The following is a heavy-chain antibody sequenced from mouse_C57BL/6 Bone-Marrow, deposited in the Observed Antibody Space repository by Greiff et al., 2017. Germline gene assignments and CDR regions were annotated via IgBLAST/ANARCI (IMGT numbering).Heavy chain of an antibody. V-gene: IGHV1-50*01. CDR3: AITTVVAPYAMDY. CDR1: GYTFTSYW. J-gene: IGHJ4*01. D-gene: IGHD1-1*01. Sequence: QVQLQQPGAELVKPGASVKLSCKASGYTFTSYWMQWVKQRPGQGLEWIGEIDPSDSSNNYNQKFKGKATLTVYTSASTAYMQLSILTSEDSAVYYCAITTVVAPYAMDYWGQGTSVTVSS. CDR2: IDPSDSSN.